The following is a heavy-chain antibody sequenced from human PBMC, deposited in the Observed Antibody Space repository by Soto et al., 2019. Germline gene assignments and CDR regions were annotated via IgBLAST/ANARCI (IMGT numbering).Heavy chain of an antibody. Sequence: GWSLRLSCAASVFTFSSYAMNWVRQAPGKGLAWVSAIGTDGNTYYANSVKGRFTISRDNSRTTLYLQMNSLRVEDTALYYCVRKYPGTRPFDYWGQGTLVTVSS. CDR1: VFTFSSYA. CDR3: VRKYPGTRPFDY. CDR2: IGTDGNT. V-gene: IGHV3-23*01. D-gene: IGHD2-2*01. J-gene: IGHJ4*01.